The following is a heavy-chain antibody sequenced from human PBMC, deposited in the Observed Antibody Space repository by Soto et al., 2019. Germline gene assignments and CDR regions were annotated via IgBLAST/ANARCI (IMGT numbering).Heavy chain of an antibody. CDR2: ISYDGSNK. J-gene: IGHJ6*02. CDR1: GFTFSSHA. D-gene: IGHD2-21*02. Sequence: GGSLRLSCAASGFTFSSHAMHWVRQAPGKGLEWVAVISYDGSNKYYADSVKGRFTIFRDDSNNTLYLHMHSLRAEDTAVYFCARVGLQKLYVYYDMDVWGQGTKVTVYS. CDR3: ARVGLQKLYVYYDMDV. V-gene: IGHV3-30-3*01.